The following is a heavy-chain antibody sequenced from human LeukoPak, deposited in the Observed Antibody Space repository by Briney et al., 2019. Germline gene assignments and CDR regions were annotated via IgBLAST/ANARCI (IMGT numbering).Heavy chain of an antibody. CDR2: ISSNGGST. V-gene: IGHV3-64*01. D-gene: IGHD6-6*01. CDR1: GFTFSSYA. J-gene: IGHJ4*02. Sequence: GGSLRLSCAASGFTFSSYAMHWVRQAPGKGLEYVSAISSNGGSTYYANSVKGRFTISRDNSKNTLYLQMNSLRAEDTAVYYCARVGGIGDIAARPFDYWGQGTLVTVSS. CDR3: ARVGGIGDIAARPFDY.